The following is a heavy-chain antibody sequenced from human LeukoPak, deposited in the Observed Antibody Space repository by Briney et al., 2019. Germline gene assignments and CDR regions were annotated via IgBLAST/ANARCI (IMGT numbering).Heavy chain of an antibody. V-gene: IGHV3-21*01. Sequence: GGSLRLSCAASGLTFRSYSMNWVRQAPGKGLEWVSSISSDSDYIYYADSVKGRFTISRDNAKNSLYLQMNRLRAEDTAVYYCARDGDQAVAGDYFGYWGQGTLVTVSS. CDR3: ARDGDQAVAGDYFGY. J-gene: IGHJ4*02. CDR1: GLTFRSYS. D-gene: IGHD6-19*01. CDR2: ISSDSDYI.